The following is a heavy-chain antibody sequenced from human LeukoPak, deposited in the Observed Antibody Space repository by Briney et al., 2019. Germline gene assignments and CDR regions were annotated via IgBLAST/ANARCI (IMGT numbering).Heavy chain of an antibody. CDR2: ISGAGDIA. CDR3: AKVKSSLTLIGA. D-gene: IGHD2-8*01. CDR1: GFLFSRCA. J-gene: IGHJ5*02. V-gene: IGHV3-23*01. Sequence: LTGGSLRLSCAASGFLFSRCAMSWVRQAPGKGLEWVSSISGAGDIAHYAESVKGRFTISRDNSGNTLYVQMDSLRAEDTAVYYCAKVKSSLTLIGACGQGTLVTVSS.